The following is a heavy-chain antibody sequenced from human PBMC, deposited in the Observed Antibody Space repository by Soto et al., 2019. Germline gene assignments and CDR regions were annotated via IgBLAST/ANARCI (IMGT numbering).Heavy chain of an antibody. CDR2: IYYSGST. CDR3: AREHEYDSSGYYYFDY. CDR1: GGSISSGGYY. Sequence: QVQLQESGPGLVKPSQTLSLTCTVSGGSISSGGYYWSWIRQHPGKGLEWIGYIYYSGSTYYNPSLKSRVTISVDTSKNQCSLKLSSVTAADTAVYYCAREHEYDSSGYYYFDYWGQGTLVTVSS. D-gene: IGHD3-22*01. J-gene: IGHJ4*02. V-gene: IGHV4-31*03.